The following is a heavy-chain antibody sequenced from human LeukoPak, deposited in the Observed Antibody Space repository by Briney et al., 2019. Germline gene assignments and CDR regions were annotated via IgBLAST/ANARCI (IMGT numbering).Heavy chain of an antibody. Sequence: GASVKVSCKASGYTFTSYDINWVRQATGQGLEWMGWMNPNSGNTGYAQKFQGRVTITRNTSISTAYMELSSLRSEDTAVYYCARRPSGLYYYYYMDVWGKGTTVTVSS. CDR3: ARRPSGLYYYYYMDV. CDR2: MNPNSGNT. CDR1: GYTFTSYD. D-gene: IGHD3-10*01. V-gene: IGHV1-8*03. J-gene: IGHJ6*03.